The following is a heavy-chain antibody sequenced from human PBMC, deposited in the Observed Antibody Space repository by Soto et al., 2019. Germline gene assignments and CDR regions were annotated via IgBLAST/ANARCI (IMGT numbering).Heavy chain of an antibody. CDR2: IRSKADSYAT. CDR3: TRLVEWGPGDNFEY. J-gene: IGHJ4*02. V-gene: IGHV3-73*02. Sequence: EVQLVESGGGLVQPGGSLKLSCAASGFTFSGSNVHWVRQASGKGLEWVGRIRSKADSYATAYAVSVTGRFTIYRDDSKNTAYLQMNSLRTEDTAVYYCTRLVEWGPGDNFEYWGQGTLVTVSS. D-gene: IGHD1-26*01. CDR1: GFTFSGSN.